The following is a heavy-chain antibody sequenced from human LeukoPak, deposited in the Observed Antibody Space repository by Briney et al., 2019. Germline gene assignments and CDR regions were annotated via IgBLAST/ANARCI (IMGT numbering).Heavy chain of an antibody. D-gene: IGHD6-19*01. Sequence: PSETLSLTCTVSGGSISSSSYYWGWIRQPPGKGLEWIGSIYYSGSTYYNPSLKSRVTISVDTSKNQFSLKLSSVTAADTAVYYCASRPITSSGWYYFDYWGQGTLVTVSS. CDR1: GGSISSSSYY. CDR3: ASRPITSSGWYYFDY. J-gene: IGHJ4*02. V-gene: IGHV4-39*07. CDR2: IYYSGST.